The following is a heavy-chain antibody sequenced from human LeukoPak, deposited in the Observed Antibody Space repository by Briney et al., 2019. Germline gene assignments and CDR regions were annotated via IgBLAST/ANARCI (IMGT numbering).Heavy chain of an antibody. CDR3: ARRGSSGSFDY. Sequence: SETLSLTCTVSGGSISSYYWSWIRQPPGKGLEWIGYIYYSGSTNYNPSLKSRVTISVDTSKNQFSLKLSSVTAADTAVYYCARRGSSGSFDYWGQGTLVTVSS. V-gene: IGHV4-59*08. D-gene: IGHD3-22*01. CDR1: GGSISSYY. J-gene: IGHJ4*02. CDR2: IYYSGST.